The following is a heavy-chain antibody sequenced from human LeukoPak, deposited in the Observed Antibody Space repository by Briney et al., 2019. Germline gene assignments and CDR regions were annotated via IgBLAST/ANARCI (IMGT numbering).Heavy chain of an antibody. D-gene: IGHD4-11*01. V-gene: IGHV4-34*01. CDR3: ARLTTVTQYFDY. Sequence: PSETLSLTCAVYGGSLSDYSWNWIRQPPGKGLEWIGEINHSGRTNYNPSLKSPVTISVDTSKNQFSLKLSSVTAADTAVYHCARLTTVTQYFDYWGQGNLVTVSS. CDR2: INHSGRT. CDR1: GGSLSDYS. J-gene: IGHJ4*02.